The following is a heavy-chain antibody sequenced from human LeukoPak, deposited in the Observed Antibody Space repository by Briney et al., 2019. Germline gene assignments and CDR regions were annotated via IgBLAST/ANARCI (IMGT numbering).Heavy chain of an antibody. CDR2: IYHTGST. Sequence: SETLSLTCTVSGYSISSGYNWGWIRQPPGEGLEWIGSIYHTGSTYYNPSLKSRVTVSVDTSKNQSSLKVTSVTAADTAVYYCARETTRDRFMDVWCKGTTVTVSS. CDR3: ARETTRDRFMDV. J-gene: IGHJ6*03. CDR1: GYSISSGYN. V-gene: IGHV4-38-2*02. D-gene: IGHD4-17*01.